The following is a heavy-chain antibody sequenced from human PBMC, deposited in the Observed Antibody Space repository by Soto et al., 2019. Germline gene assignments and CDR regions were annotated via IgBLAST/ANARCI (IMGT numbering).Heavy chain of an antibody. Sequence: SLRLSCATSGFTFSRYGMHWVRQTPGKGLEWVAVISYDGSNKYYADSVKGRFTISRDNSKNTLYLQMNSLRAEDTAVYYCAKIYGSTPGGYYGMDVWGQGTTVTVSS. CDR2: ISYDGSNK. CDR1: GFTFSRYG. J-gene: IGHJ6*02. D-gene: IGHD1-26*01. V-gene: IGHV3-30*18. CDR3: AKIYGSTPGGYYGMDV.